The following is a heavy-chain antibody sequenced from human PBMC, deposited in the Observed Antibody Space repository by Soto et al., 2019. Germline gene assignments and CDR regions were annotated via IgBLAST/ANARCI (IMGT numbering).Heavy chain of an antibody. CDR2: ISYDGSNK. D-gene: IGHD6-13*01. J-gene: IGHJ6*02. CDR1: GFTFSSYG. V-gene: IGHV3-30*18. Sequence: QVQLVESGGGVVQPGRSLRLSCAASGFTFSSYGMHWVRQAPGKGLEWVAVISYDGSNKYYADSVKGRFTISRDNSKNTLYLQMNRLRAEYTAVNYSAKYQGIAAAGYYYGMDVWCQGATV. CDR3: AKYQGIAAAGYYYGMDV.